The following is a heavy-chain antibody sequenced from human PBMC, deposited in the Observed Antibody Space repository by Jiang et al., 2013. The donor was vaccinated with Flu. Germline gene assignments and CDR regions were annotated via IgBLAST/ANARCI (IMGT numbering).Heavy chain of an antibody. CDR3: ARVPIDPSWADYYYYGMDV. D-gene: IGHD7-27*01. CDR2: TYYRSKWYN. V-gene: IGHV6-1*01. CDR1: GDSVSSNSAA. Sequence: SQTLSLTCAISGDSVSSNSAAWNWIRQSPSRGLEWLGRTYYRSKWYNDYAVSVKSRITINPDTSKNQFSLQLNSVTPEDTAVYYCARVPIDPSWADYYYYGMDVWGQGTTVTVSS. J-gene: IGHJ6*02.